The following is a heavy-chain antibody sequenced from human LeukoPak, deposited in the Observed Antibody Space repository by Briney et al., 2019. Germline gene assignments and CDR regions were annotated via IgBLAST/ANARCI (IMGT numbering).Heavy chain of an antibody. CDR1: GFTFSSYA. CDR3: AKDMGGVVIKSAGLDY. D-gene: IGHD3-3*01. J-gene: IGHJ4*02. Sequence: PGGSLRLSCAASGFTFSSYAMSWVRQAPGKGLEWVSAISGSGGSTYYADSVKGRFTISRDNSKNTLYLQMNSLRAEDTAAYYCAKDMGGVVIKSAGLDYWGQGTLVTVSS. V-gene: IGHV3-23*01. CDR2: ISGSGGST.